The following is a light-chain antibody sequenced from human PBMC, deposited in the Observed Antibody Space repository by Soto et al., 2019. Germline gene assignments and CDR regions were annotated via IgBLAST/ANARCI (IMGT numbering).Light chain of an antibody. CDR1: QGISSY. V-gene: IGKV1-8*01. Sequence: AIRMTQSPSSFSASTGDRVTITCRASQGISSYLAWYRQKPGKAPKLLIYAASTLQSGVPSRFSGSGSGTDFTPIIICLQSEDFATYYCQQYDSYPPWTFGQGTKVEIK. J-gene: IGKJ1*01. CDR3: QQYDSYPPWT. CDR2: AAS.